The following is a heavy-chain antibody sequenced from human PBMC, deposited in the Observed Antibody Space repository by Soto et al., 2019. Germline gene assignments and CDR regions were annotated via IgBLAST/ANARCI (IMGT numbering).Heavy chain of an antibody. D-gene: IGHD7-27*01. J-gene: IGHJ4*02. CDR1: GSPISSYY. V-gene: IGHV4-59*08. CDR2: IYYTGTT. CDR3: ARRWGRTFDY. Sequence: PSETLSLTCNVSGSPISSYYWSWFRQPPGQGLEWVGYIYYTGTTTYNPSLRSRVAISVDASKSQFSLDLRSVTAADTAVYYCARRWGRTFDYWGQGTLVTVS.